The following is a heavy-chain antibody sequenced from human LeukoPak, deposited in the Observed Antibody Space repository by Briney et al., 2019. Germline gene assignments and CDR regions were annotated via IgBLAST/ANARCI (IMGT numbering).Heavy chain of an antibody. Sequence: GGSLRLSCAASGFTFSSYSMNWVRQAPGKGLEWVSSISSRSSYIYYADSVKGRFTISRDNAKNSLYLQMNSLRAEDTAVYYCARDELWSGSAVGYWGQGTLVTVSS. V-gene: IGHV3-21*01. CDR2: ISSRSSYI. CDR1: GFTFSSYS. CDR3: ARDELWSGSAVGY. D-gene: IGHD3-3*01. J-gene: IGHJ4*02.